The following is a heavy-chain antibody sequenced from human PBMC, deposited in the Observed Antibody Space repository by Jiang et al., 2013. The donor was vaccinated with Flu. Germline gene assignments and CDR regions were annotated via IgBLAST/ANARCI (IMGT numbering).Heavy chain of an antibody. CDR2: INTNTGNP. D-gene: IGHD2-15*01. J-gene: IGHJ6*02. CDR3: ARAYCSGGSCLYGMDV. Sequence: GLEWMGWINTNTGNPTYAQGFTGRFVFSLDTSVSTAYLQISSLKAEDTAVYYCARAYCSGGSCLYGMDVWGQGTTVTVSS. V-gene: IGHV7-4-1*02.